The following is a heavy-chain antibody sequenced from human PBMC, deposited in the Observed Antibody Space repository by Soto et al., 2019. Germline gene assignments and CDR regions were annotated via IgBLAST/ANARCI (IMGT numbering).Heavy chain of an antibody. CDR1: GGSISSYY. V-gene: IGHV4-59*01. D-gene: IGHD3-10*01. CDR2: IYYSGST. CDR3: ARDNAVRSYYYYGMDV. J-gene: IGHJ6*02. Sequence: SETLSLTCTVSGGSISSYYWSWIRQPPGKGLEWIGYIYYSGSTNYNPSLKSRVTISVDTSKNQFSLKLSSVTAADTAVYYCARDNAVRSYYYYGMDVWGQGTTVTVSS.